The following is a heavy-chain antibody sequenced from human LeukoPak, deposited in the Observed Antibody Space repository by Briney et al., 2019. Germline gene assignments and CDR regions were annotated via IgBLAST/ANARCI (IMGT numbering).Heavy chain of an antibody. CDR2: ISYDGSNK. CDR1: GFTFSSYA. D-gene: IGHD2-15*01. V-gene: IGHV3-30-3*01. CDR3: AEVGVAAGYFQH. J-gene: IGHJ1*01. Sequence: PGRSLRLSCAASGFTFSSYAMHWVRQAPGKGLEWVAVISYDGSNKYYADSVKGRFTISRDNSKNTLYLQMNSLRAEDTAVYYCAEVGVAAGYFQHWGQGTLVTVSS.